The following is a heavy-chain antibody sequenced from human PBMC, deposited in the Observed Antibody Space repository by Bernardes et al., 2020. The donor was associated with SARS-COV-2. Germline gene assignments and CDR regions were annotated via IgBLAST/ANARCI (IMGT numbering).Heavy chain of an antibody. V-gene: IGHV3-74*01. CDR1: GFTFSSYW. J-gene: IGHJ5*02. Sequence: GSLRLSCAASGFTFSSYWMHWVRQAPGKGLVWVSRINSDGSSTSYADSVKGRFTISRDNAKNTLYLQMNSLRAEDTAVYYCASGLLWFGDGFDPWGQGTLVTVSS. D-gene: IGHD3-10*01. CDR2: INSDGSST. CDR3: ASGLLWFGDGFDP.